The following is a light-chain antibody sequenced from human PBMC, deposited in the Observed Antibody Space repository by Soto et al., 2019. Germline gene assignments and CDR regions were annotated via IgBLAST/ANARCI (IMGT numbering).Light chain of an antibody. Sequence: QSALTQPPSASGSLGQSVTISCTGTRSDIGGYNYVSWYLQYPGKAPKLMIYDVYKRPSGVPDRFSGSKSGNTASLTVSGLQAEDEADYYCSSYEVNNKVVFGGGTKVPS. CDR1: RSDIGGYNY. CDR3: SSYEVNNKVV. V-gene: IGLV2-8*01. J-gene: IGLJ2*01. CDR2: DVY.